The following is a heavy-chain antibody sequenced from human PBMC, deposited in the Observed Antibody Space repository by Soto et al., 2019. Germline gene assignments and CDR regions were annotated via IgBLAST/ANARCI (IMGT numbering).Heavy chain of an antibody. D-gene: IGHD1-26*01. V-gene: IGHV3-23*01. J-gene: IGHJ5*02. CDR2: ISGSGGST. Sequence: DVQLLESGGGLVQPGGSPRLSCSASGFTFTNYAMSWVRQIPGKGLEWVSAISGSGGSTYYEDSVKGRFTISRDNSKSTLYLKMNSLRVDDTAVYYCAKGSPYSGTYFHPWGQGTLVTVSS. CDR1: GFTFTNYA. CDR3: AKGSPYSGTYFHP.